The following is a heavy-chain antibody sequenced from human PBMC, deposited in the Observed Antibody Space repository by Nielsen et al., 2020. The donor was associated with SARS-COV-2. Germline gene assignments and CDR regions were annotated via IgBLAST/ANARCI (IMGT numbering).Heavy chain of an antibody. D-gene: IGHD4-11*01. Sequence: LSLTCAASGFTFSSYGMHWVRQAPGKGLEWVAVISYDGSNKYYADSVKGRFTISRDNSKNTLYLQMNSLRAEDTAVYYCAKYSASNQIDYYYYGMDVWGQGTTVTVSS. V-gene: IGHV3-30*18. CDR1: GFTFSSYG. CDR3: AKYSASNQIDYYYYGMDV. J-gene: IGHJ6*02. CDR2: ISYDGSNK.